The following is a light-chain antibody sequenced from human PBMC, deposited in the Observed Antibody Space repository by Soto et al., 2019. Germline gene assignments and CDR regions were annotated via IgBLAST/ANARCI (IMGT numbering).Light chain of an antibody. J-gene: IGLJ3*02. CDR1: SSNIGAGYD. Sequence: QSVLTQPPSVSGAPGQRVTISCTGSSSNIGAGYDVHWYQQVTGTAPKLLIYVNNNRPSGVPDRFSGSKSGTSASLVITGLQAEDEADYFCQSYDSSLSASVFGGVTKLTVL. CDR2: VNN. CDR3: QSYDSSLSASV. V-gene: IGLV1-40*01.